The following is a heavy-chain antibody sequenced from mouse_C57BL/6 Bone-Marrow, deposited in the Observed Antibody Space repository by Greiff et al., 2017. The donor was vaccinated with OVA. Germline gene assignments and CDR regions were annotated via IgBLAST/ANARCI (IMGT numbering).Heavy chain of an antibody. Sequence: EVQRVESGGGLVQSGRSLRLSCATSGFTFSDFYMEWVRQAPGKGLEWIAASRNKANDYTTEYSASVKGRFIVSRDTSQSILYLQMNALRAEDTAIYYCARDPLITTVVARDYWGQGTTLTVSS. J-gene: IGHJ2*01. CDR3: ARDPLITTVVARDY. CDR1: GFTFSDFY. V-gene: IGHV7-1*01. D-gene: IGHD1-1*01. CDR2: SRNKANDYTT.